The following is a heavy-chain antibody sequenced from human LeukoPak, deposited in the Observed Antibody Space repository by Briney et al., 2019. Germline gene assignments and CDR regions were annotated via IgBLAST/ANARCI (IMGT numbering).Heavy chain of an antibody. CDR1: GYTFTSYA. D-gene: IGHD6-13*01. J-gene: IGHJ5*02. V-gene: IGHV7-4-1*02. CDR3: ARAHSSSFNQVGDWFDP. CDR2: INTNTGNP. Sequence: ASVKVSCKASGYTFTSYAMNWVRQAPGQGLEWMGWINTNTGNPTYAQGFTGRFVFSLDTSVSTAYLQISSLKAEDTAVYYCARAHSSSFNQVGDWFDPWGQGTLVTVSS.